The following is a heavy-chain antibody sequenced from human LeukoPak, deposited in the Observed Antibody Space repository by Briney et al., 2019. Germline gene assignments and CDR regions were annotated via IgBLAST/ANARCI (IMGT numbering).Heavy chain of an antibody. CDR2: ISWNSGSI. D-gene: IGHD3-22*01. Sequence: PGGSLRLSCAASGFTFDDYAMHWVRQAPGKGLEWVSGISWNSGSIGYADSVKGRFTISRDNAKNSLYLQMNSLRAEDTALYYCAKDLGNYYDSSGYYWTGFDYWGQGTLVTVSS. CDR1: GFTFDDYA. J-gene: IGHJ4*02. V-gene: IGHV3-9*01. CDR3: AKDLGNYYDSSGYYWTGFDY.